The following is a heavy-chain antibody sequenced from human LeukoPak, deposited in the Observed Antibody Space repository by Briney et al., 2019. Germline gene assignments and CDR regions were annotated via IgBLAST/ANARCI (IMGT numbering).Heavy chain of an antibody. CDR2: IYHSGST. CDR1: GYSISSGYF. CDR3: ATNYGSGSYYILVY. J-gene: IGHJ4*02. D-gene: IGHD3-10*01. Sequence: KPSETLSLTCAVSGYSISSGYFWGWIRQPPGKGLEWIGSIYHSGSTYYNPPLKSRVTISLNTSKNQFSLKPSSVTAADTAVYYCATNYGSGSYYILVYWGQGTLVTVSS. V-gene: IGHV4-38-2*01.